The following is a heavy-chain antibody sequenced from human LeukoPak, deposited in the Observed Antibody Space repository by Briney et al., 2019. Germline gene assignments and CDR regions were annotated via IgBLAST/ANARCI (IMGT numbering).Heavy chain of an antibody. Sequence: PSQTLSLTCTVSGGSISSGDYYWSWIRQPPGKGLEWIGYIYYSGSTYYNPSLKSRVTISVDTSKNQFSLKLSSVTAADTAVYYCAIAAGHSSNWFDPWGQGTLVTVSS. CDR2: IYYSGST. CDR1: GGSISSGDYY. CDR3: AIAAGHSSNWFDP. V-gene: IGHV4-30-4*01. J-gene: IGHJ5*02. D-gene: IGHD6-13*01.